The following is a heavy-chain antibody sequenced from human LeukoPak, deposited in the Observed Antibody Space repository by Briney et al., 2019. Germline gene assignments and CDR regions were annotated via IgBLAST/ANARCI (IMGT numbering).Heavy chain of an antibody. J-gene: IGHJ4*02. CDR2: IYSGGST. CDR1: GFTGGSNT. V-gene: IGHV3-66*01. D-gene: IGHD3-22*01. CDR3: ARGGSYFDISGYYFY. Sequence: GGSLRLSCAASGFTGGSNTMSWVRQAPGQVLQWVSIIYSGGSTSYADSVKGRFTISRDNSKNTLYLQMNSLRTEDTAVYYCARGGSYFDISGYYFYWGQGTLVTVSS.